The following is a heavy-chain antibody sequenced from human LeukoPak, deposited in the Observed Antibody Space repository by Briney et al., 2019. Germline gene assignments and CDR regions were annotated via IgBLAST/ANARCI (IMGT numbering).Heavy chain of an antibody. CDR3: ARPTTVTTVYEYYFDH. J-gene: IGHJ4*02. CDR2: ISAYNGNT. CDR1: GYTFTSYG. V-gene: IGHV1-18*01. D-gene: IGHD4-11*01. Sequence: ASVTVSCKASGYTFTSYGISWVRQAPGQGLEWMGWISAYNGNTNYAQKLQGRVTMTTDTSTSTAYMELRSLRSDDTAVYYCARPTTVTTVYEYYFDHWGQGTLVTVSS.